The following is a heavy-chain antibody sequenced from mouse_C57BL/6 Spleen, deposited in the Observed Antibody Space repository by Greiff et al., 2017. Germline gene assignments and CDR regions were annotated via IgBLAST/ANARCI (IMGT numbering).Heavy chain of an antibody. CDR2: IHPSDSDT. CDR1: GYTFTSYW. V-gene: IGHV1-74*01. J-gene: IGHJ4*01. Sequence: QVQLQQPGAELVKPGASVKVSCKASGYTFTSYWMPWVKQRPGPGLEWIGRIHPSDSDTHYNQKFKGKTTLTVDKSSSTAYMPLSSLTSEDSAVYYGAIGVRSAMDDWGQGTTVTVSS. CDR3: AIGVRSAMDD. D-gene: IGHD1-1*01.